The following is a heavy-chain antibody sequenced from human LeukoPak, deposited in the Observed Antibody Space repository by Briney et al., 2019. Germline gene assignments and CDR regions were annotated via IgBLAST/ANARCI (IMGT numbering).Heavy chain of an antibody. CDR3: ARDENAGAFDI. Sequence: PSETLSLTCTVSGGSISSYYWSWIRQPPGKGLEWIGYIYYSGSTNYNPSLKSRVTISVDTSKNQFSLKLSSVTAADTAVYYCARDENAGAFDIWGQGTMVTVSS. J-gene: IGHJ3*02. D-gene: IGHD1-1*01. V-gene: IGHV4-59*01. CDR2: IYYSGST. CDR1: GGSISSYY.